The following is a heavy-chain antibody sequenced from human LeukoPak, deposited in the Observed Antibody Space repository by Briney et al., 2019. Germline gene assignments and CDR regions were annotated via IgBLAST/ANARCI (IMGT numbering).Heavy chain of an antibody. CDR1: GFTFSSYA. CDR3: AKDPLNYYDSSGYYPGEAFDI. V-gene: IGHV3-23*01. J-gene: IGHJ3*02. Sequence: GGSLGLSCAASGFTFSSYAMSWVRQAPGKGLEWVSAISGSGGSTYYADSVKGRFTISRDNSKNTLYLQMNSLRAEDTAVYYCAKDPLNYYDSSGYYPGEAFDIWGQGTMVTVSS. CDR2: ISGSGGST. D-gene: IGHD3-22*01.